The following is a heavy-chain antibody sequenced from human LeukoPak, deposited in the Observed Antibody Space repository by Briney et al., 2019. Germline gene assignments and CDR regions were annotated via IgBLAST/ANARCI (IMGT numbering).Heavy chain of an antibody. CDR1: GFTFSSYA. Sequence: GGSLRLSCAASGFTFSSYAMHWVRQAPGKGLEWVAVISYDGSNKYYADSVKGRFTISRDNSKNTLYLQMNSLRAEDTAVYYCARDSPLGYSFDYWGQGTLVTVSS. CDR3: ARDSPLGYSFDY. D-gene: IGHD5-18*01. CDR2: ISYDGSNK. V-gene: IGHV3-30-3*01. J-gene: IGHJ4*02.